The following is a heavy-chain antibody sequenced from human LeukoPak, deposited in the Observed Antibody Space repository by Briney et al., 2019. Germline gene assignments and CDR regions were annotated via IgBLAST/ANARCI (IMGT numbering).Heavy chain of an antibody. V-gene: IGHV3-20*04. D-gene: IGHD3-9*01. CDR1: GFTFDDYV. CDR3: ARGFDGNFDY. CDR2: INWNGANT. J-gene: IGHJ4*02. Sequence: GGSLRLSCAASGFTFDDYVMRWVRQAAGKGLEWVSGINWNGANTDYADSVKGRFTISRDNAKNSLYLQMNSLRAEDTALYYCARGFDGNFDYWGQGTLVTVSP.